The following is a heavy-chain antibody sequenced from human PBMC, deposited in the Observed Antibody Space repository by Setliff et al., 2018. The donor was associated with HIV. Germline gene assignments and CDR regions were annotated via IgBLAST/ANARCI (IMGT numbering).Heavy chain of an antibody. Sequence: ASVKVSCKASGYTFTSYDINWVRQATGQGLEWMGWMNPNSGNTGYAQKFQGRVTMTRNTSISTAYMELSSLRSEDTAVYYCARGNLLLWFGELQREAFDPWGQGTLVTVSS. CDR2: MNPNSGNT. D-gene: IGHD3-10*01. CDR3: ARGNLLLWFGELQREAFDP. V-gene: IGHV1-8*01. CDR1: GYTFTSYD. J-gene: IGHJ5*02.